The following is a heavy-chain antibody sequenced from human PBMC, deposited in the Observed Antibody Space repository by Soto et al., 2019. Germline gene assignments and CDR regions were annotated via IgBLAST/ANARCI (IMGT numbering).Heavy chain of an antibody. CDR2: IYPGDSDT. V-gene: IGHV5-51*01. J-gene: IGHJ6*02. CDR3: ARHIWGIVGATGYYYYGMAV. D-gene: IGHD1-26*01. CDR1: GYSFTSYW. Sequence: PGESLKISCKGSGYSFTSYWIGWVRQMPGKGLEWMGIIYPGDSDTRYSPSFQGQVTISADKSISTAYLQWSSLKASDTAMYYCARHIWGIVGATGYYYYGMAVWGQGTTVTVSS.